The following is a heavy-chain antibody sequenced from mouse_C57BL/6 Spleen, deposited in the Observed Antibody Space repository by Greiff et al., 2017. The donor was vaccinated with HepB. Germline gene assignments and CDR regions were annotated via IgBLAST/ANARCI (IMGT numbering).Heavy chain of an antibody. CDR3: ATTVVLGDAMDY. Sequence: EVHLVESGGGLVKPGGSLKLSCAASGFTFSDYGMHWVRQAPEKGLEWVAYISSGSSTIYYADTVKGRFTISRDNAKNTLFLQMTSLRSEDTAMYYCATTVVLGDAMDYWGQGTSVTVSS. CDR2: ISSGSSTI. D-gene: IGHD1-1*01. J-gene: IGHJ4*01. V-gene: IGHV5-17*01. CDR1: GFTFSDYG.